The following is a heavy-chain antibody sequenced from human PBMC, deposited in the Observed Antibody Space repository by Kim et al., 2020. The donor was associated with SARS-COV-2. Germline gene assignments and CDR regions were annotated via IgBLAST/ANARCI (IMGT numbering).Heavy chain of an antibody. Sequence: SETLSLTCTVSGGSISTNYWSWIRHSPGEGLEWIGYMYYSGSTNYNPSLKSRVTISADTSKKQISLKLSSMTAADTAVYFCARGYSGSYGRFDHWGQGTLVTVSS. J-gene: IGHJ4*02. V-gene: IGHV4-59*01. CDR3: ARGYSGSYGRFDH. CDR1: GGSISTNY. D-gene: IGHD1-26*01. CDR2: MYYSGST.